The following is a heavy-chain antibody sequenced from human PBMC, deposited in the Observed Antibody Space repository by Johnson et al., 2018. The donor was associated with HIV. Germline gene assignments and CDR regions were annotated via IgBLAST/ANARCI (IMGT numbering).Heavy chain of an antibody. CDR3: ARERKVEMATILSDAFDI. CDR1: GFTFSSYG. Sequence: QMMLVESGGGVVQPGRSLRLSCAASGFTFSSYGMHWVRQAPGKGLEWVAVIWYDGSNKYYADSVKGRFTISRDNSKNTLYLQMGSLRAEDMAVYYCARERKVEMATILSDAFDIWGQGTMVTVSS. J-gene: IGHJ3*02. CDR2: IWYDGSNK. D-gene: IGHD5-24*01. V-gene: IGHV3-30*19.